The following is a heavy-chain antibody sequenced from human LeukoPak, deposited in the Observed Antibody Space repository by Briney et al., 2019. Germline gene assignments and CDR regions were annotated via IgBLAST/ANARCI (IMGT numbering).Heavy chain of an antibody. D-gene: IGHD4-17*01. J-gene: IGHJ4*02. Sequence: PGGSLRLFCAASGFTFSSYATSWVRQAPGKGLEWVSAISGSGGSTYYADSVKGRFTISRDNSKNTLYLQMNSLRAEDTAVYYCAKSHTPDYGHYFDYWGQGNLVTVSS. CDR1: GFTFSSYA. CDR2: ISGSGGST. CDR3: AKSHTPDYGHYFDY. V-gene: IGHV3-23*01.